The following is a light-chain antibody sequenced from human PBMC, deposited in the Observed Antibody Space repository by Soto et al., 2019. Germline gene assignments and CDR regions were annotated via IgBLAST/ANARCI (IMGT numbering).Light chain of an antibody. Sequence: QSALTQPASVSGSPGQSITISCTGTSRDVGGYDHVSWYQQYPGKAPKLMIYGVTNRPSGVSNRFSGSKTGNTASLTISGLQAEDEAYYYCTSFTTTNIWVFGGGTKLTVL. CDR1: SRDVGGYDH. CDR2: GVT. CDR3: TSFTTTNIWV. J-gene: IGLJ3*02. V-gene: IGLV2-14*01.